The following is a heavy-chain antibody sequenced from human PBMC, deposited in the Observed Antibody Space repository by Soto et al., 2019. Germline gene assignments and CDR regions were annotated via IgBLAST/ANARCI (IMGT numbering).Heavy chain of an antibody. CDR1: GCSIASFA. CDR3: AKVLSSGSYSGALEY. V-gene: IGHV3-23*01. J-gene: IGHJ4*02. D-gene: IGHD1-26*01. CDR2: ISASGGST. Sequence: GGSLRRSGGSSGCSIASFAMVWFRHAPGKGLEWASAISASGGSTYADSVKGRFTISRDNSKNTLYLQMNSLRVEDTAVYYCAKVLSSGSYSGALEYWGQGALVTVSS.